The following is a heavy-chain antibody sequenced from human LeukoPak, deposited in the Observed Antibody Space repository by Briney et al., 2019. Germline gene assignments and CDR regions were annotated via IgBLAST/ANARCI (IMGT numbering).Heavy chain of an antibody. Sequence: GGSLRLSCAASGFTFSSYGMHWVRQAPGKGLEWVAVISYDGSNKYYADSVKGRFTISRDNSKNTLYLQMNSLRAEDTAVYYCAKDRVPAAIDYYYYGMDVWGQGTTVTVSS. CDR3: AKDRVPAAIDYYYYGMDV. V-gene: IGHV3-30*18. CDR1: GFTFSSYG. J-gene: IGHJ6*02. D-gene: IGHD2-2*01. CDR2: ISYDGSNK.